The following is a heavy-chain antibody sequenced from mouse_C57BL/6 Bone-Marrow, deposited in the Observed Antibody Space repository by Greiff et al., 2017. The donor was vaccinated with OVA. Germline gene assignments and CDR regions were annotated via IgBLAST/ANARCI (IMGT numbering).Heavy chain of an antibody. J-gene: IGHJ4*01. V-gene: IGHV1-55*01. CDR3: ARGSTAQALYYAMDY. CDR2: IYPGSGST. Sequence: QVQLQQPGAELVKPGASVMMSCKASGYTFTSYWITWVKQRPGQGLEWIGDIYPGSGSTNYNEKFKSKATLTVDTSSSTAYMQLSSLTSEDSAVYYCARGSTAQALYYAMDYWGQGTSVTVSS. D-gene: IGHD3-2*02. CDR1: GYTFTSYW.